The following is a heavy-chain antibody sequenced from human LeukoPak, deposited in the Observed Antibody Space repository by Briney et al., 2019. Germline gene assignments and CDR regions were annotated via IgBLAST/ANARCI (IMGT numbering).Heavy chain of an antibody. Sequence: GGSLRLSCAASGFTFSNYAMSWLRQAPGKGLEWVSAISGSGDKTYYADSVRGRFAISRDNSKSTLYLQMNSLRAEDAAVYYCAKEWFGGRPLVVVAVHWGQGTLVTVSS. CDR1: GFTFSNYA. J-gene: IGHJ4*02. D-gene: IGHD2-21*02. V-gene: IGHV3-23*01. CDR2: ISGSGDKT. CDR3: AKEWFGGRPLVVVAVH.